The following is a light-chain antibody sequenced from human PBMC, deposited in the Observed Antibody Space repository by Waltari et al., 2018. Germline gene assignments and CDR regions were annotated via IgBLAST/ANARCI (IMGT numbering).Light chain of an antibody. Sequence: IVLTQSPGTLSLSPGESATLSCRASQRVRKSLAWYQQKPGQAPKLLIYGAATRATGIPDRFTGSGSGTDFSLTISSLEPEDFAIYFCQHYVRLPATFGQGTKVEIK. CDR3: QHYVRLPAT. V-gene: IGKV3-20*01. CDR2: GAA. J-gene: IGKJ1*01. CDR1: QRVRKS.